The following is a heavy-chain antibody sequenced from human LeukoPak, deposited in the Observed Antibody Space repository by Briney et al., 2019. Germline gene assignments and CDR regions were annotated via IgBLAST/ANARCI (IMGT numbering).Heavy chain of an antibody. D-gene: IGHD4-17*01. Sequence: SETLSLTCTVSGYSISSSYYWSWIRQPAGKGLEWIGRIYTSGSTNYNPSLKSRVTMSVDTSKNQFSLKLSSVTAADTAVYYCSLTVTTQGEWGWFDPWGQGTLVTVSS. J-gene: IGHJ5*02. V-gene: IGHV4-4*07. CDR2: IYTSGST. CDR3: SLTVTTQGEWGWFDP. CDR1: GYSISSSYY.